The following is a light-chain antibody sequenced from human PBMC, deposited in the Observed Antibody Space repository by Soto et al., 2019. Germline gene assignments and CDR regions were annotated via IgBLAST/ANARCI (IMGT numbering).Light chain of an antibody. V-gene: IGKV1-5*03. Sequence: IQMTQSPSTLSGSVGDRVTITCRASQTISSWLAWYQQKPGKAPKLLIYKASTLKSGVPSRFSGSGSGTEFTLTISSLQPDDFATYYCQQYNSYSQKFGQGTKVDIK. J-gene: IGKJ1*01. CDR1: QTISSW. CDR2: KAS. CDR3: QQYNSYSQK.